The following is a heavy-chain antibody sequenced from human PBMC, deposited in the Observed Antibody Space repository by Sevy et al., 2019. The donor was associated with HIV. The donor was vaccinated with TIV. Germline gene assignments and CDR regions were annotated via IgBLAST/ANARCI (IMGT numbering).Heavy chain of an antibody. D-gene: IGHD2-8*02. CDR2: IQFDGSSQ. V-gene: IGHV3-30*02. CDR1: GFTFSYSG. CDR3: AKNTAAVGVGGLDY. J-gene: IGHJ4*02. Sequence: GGSLRLSCAASGFTFSYSGMHWVRQAPGKGLEWVTFIQFDGSSQYYADSVKGRFTILRDNSKNTLYLQMNSLRGDDTAVYYCAKNTAAVGVGGLDYWGQGALVTVSS.